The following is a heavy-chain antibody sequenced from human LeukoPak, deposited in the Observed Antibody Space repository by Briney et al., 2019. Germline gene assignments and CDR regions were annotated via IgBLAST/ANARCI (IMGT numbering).Heavy chain of an antibody. CDR3: ARGRMTTVTPLDS. V-gene: IGHV4-34*01. Sequence: SEALSLTCAVYGGSFSGYYWSWIRQPPGKGLEWIGEINHSGSTNYNPSLKSRVTISVDTSKNQFSLKLSAVTAADTAVYYCARGRMTTVTPLDSWAQGTLVTVSS. CDR1: GGSFSGYY. J-gene: IGHJ4*02. CDR2: INHSGST. D-gene: IGHD4-17*01.